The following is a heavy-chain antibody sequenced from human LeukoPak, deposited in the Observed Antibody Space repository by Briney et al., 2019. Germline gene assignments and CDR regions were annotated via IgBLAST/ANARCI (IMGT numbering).Heavy chain of an antibody. V-gene: IGHV3-21*01. CDR1: GLTFSSYA. J-gene: IGHJ4*02. CDR3: ARERGLLSAKTFDY. Sequence: GGSPRLSCAASGLTFSSYAMTWVRQAPGKGLEWVSSISSSSSYIYYADSVKGRFTISRDNAKNSLYLQMNSLRAEDTAVYYCARERGLLSAKTFDYWGQGTLVTVSS. D-gene: IGHD2-15*01. CDR2: ISSSSSYI.